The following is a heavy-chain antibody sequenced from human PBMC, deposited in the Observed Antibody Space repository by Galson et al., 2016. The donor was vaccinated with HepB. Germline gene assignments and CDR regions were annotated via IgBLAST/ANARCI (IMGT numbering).Heavy chain of an antibody. J-gene: IGHJ3*02. CDR2: IRSNGGAT. CDR3: VNLGAWKQQLGRVLDI. V-gene: IGHV3-64D*06. CDR1: GFTFSHYS. Sequence: SLRLSCAASGFTFSHYSMHWVRQAPGKGLEYVSAIRSNGGATYYADSVKGRFTISRDNSKNTLYLQMSSLRAEDTALYYCVNLGAWKQQLGRVLDIWGQGTMVTVSS. D-gene: IGHD6-13*01.